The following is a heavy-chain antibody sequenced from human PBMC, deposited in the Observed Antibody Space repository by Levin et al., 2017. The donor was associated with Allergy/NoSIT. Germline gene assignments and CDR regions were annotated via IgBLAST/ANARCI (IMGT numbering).Heavy chain of an antibody. CDR1: GFTFSNYA. D-gene: IGHD1-1*01. V-gene: IGHV3-23*01. CDR2: TSASGGTT. Sequence: GGSLRLSCAASGFTFSNYAMSWVRQAPGKGLEWVSTTSASGGTTYYADSVKGRFTISRDNSKNTLYLQMNSLRAEDTAVYYCAKDQGDWNDFFDYWGQGALVTVSS. CDR3: AKDQGDWNDFFDY. J-gene: IGHJ4*02.